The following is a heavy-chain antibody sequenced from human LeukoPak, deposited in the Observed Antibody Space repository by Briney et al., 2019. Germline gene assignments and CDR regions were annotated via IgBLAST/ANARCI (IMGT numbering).Heavy chain of an antibody. D-gene: IGHD3-22*01. CDR3: AKDPTTYYDTSGYGRYNWFDP. V-gene: IGHV3-23*01. CDR2: ISGSGGST. J-gene: IGHJ5*02. CDR1: GFTFSTYA. Sequence: GGALRLSCAASGFTFSTYAMSWVRQAPGKGLEWVSGISGSGGSTYYADSVKGRFTISRDNSRNTVYVQMNSLRAEDTAVYYCAKDPTTYYDTSGYGRYNWFDPWGQGTLVTVSS.